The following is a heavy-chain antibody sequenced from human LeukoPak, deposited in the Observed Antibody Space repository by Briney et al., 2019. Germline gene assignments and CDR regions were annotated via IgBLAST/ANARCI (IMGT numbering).Heavy chain of an antibody. D-gene: IGHD3-22*01. CDR3: AKRGVVIRVILVGFHKEAYYFDS. Sequence: GGSLRLSCAVSGITLSNYGTSWVRRAPGKGLEWVAGISDSGGRTNYADSVKGRFTISRDNPKNTLYLQMNSLRAEDTAVYFCAKRGVVIRVILVGFHKEAYYFDSWGQGALVTVSS. CDR2: ISDSGGRT. J-gene: IGHJ4*02. V-gene: IGHV3-23*01. CDR1: GITLSNYG.